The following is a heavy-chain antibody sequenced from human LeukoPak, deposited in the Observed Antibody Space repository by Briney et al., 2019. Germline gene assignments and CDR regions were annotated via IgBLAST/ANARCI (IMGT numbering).Heavy chain of an antibody. V-gene: IGHV3-23*01. J-gene: IGHJ4*02. CDR1: GFTFSTTG. Sequence: PGGSLRLSCAASGFTFSTTGMGWVRQAPGKGLEWVSGISGNSDKTYYTDSVKGRFSVFRDNSRNTLYLQMNNVRVEDTALYYCAKTASSSGEWGQGTLVTVSS. CDR2: ISGNSDKT. D-gene: IGHD6-6*01. CDR3: AKTASSSGE.